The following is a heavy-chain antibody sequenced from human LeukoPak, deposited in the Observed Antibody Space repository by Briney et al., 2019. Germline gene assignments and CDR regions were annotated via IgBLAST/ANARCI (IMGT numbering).Heavy chain of an antibody. CDR1: GFTFSSYA. D-gene: IGHD6-13*01. J-gene: IGHJ5*02. V-gene: IGHV3-30-3*01. CDR3: ARPIAAVVGNWFDP. Sequence: PGRSLRLSCAASGFTFSSYAMHWVRQAPGKGLEWVAVISYDGSNKYYADSVKGRFTISRDNSKNTLYLQMNSLRAEETAVYYCARPIAAVVGNWFDPWGQGTLVTVSS. CDR2: ISYDGSNK.